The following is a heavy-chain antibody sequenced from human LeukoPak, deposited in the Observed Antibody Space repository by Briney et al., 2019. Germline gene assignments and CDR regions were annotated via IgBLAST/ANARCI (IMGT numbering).Heavy chain of an antibody. V-gene: IGHV4-4*07. J-gene: IGHJ4*02. CDR2: IYSDGTI. Sequence: SETLSLTCTVSGGSISRYYWSWIRQPAGKGLEWIGRIYSDGTITYNPSLQSRLTMSIDTSKNQFSLKLSFVTAADTAVYYCAKDESGGVVSFDYWGQGTLVTVSS. CDR3: AKDESGGVVSFDY. D-gene: IGHD3-3*01. CDR1: GGSISRYY.